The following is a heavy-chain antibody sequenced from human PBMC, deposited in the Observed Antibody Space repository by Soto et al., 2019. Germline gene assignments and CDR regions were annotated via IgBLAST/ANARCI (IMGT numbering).Heavy chain of an antibody. V-gene: IGHV4-31*03. CDR1: GGSISGDYY. CDR2: IYNSGNN. D-gene: IGHD5-18*01. J-gene: IGHJ4*02. Sequence: SSETLSLTCTVSGGSISGDYYWHWIRRHPGKGLEWIGYIYNSGNNYYSPSLRSRVTMSVDTSKNQFSLNLRSVSAADTAVYYCARDRWGYSIDYWGQGTLVIVSS. CDR3: ARDRWGYSIDY.